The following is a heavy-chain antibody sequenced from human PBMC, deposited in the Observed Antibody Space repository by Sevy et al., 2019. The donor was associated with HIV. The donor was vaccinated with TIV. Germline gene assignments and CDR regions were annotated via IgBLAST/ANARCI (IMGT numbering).Heavy chain of an antibody. D-gene: IGHD3-22*01. CDR3: AGHDSSGYYLFL. CDR2: IYYTGST. Sequence: SETLSLTCTVSGGSITSYYWSWIRQPPGKGLEYIGYIYYTGSTNYNPSLKSRVTMSVDTSKNQFSLKLSSVTAADTAVYYCAGHDSSGYYLFLWGQGTLVTVSS. V-gene: IGHV4-59*08. CDR1: GGSITSYY. J-gene: IGHJ4*02.